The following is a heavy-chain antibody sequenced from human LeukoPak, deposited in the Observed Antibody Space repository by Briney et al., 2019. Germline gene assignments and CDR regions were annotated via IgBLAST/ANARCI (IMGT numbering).Heavy chain of an antibody. CDR2: IYYSGST. J-gene: IGHJ4*02. CDR3: AREEGTYYFDGSGYFAY. CDR1: GGSISSYY. Sequence: SETLSLTCTVSGGSISSYYWSWIRRPPGKGLEWIGYIYYSGSTNYNPSLKSRGTMSVDTSKNQFSLKLSSVTAADTAVYYCAREEGTYYFDGSGYFAYWGQGTLVTVSS. V-gene: IGHV4-59*12. D-gene: IGHD3-22*01.